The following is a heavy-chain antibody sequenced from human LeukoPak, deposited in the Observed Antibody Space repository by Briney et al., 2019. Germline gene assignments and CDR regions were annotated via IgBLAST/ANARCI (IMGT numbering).Heavy chain of an antibody. J-gene: IGHJ6*02. V-gene: IGHV1-2*04. CDR3: ATSLAAAGPYYYYYYGMDV. D-gene: IGHD6-13*01. CDR1: GYTFTSYD. Sequence: ASVKVSCKASGYTFTSYDINWVRQATGQGLEWMGWINPNSGGTNYAQKFQGWVTMTRDTSISTAYMELSRLRSDDTAVYYCATSLAAAGPYYYYYYGMDVWGQGTTVTVSS. CDR2: INPNSGGT.